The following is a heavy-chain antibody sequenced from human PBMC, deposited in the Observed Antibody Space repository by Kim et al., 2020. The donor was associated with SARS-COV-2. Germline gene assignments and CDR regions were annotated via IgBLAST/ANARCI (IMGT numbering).Heavy chain of an antibody. Sequence: SETLSLTCTVSGGSISSGAYYWSWIRQHPGKGLEWIGYIYYSGSTYYNPSLKSRVTISVDTSKNQFSLKLSSVTAADTAVYYCAREVLRFLEWPSLFDYWGQGTLVTVSS. J-gene: IGHJ4*02. CDR3: AREVLRFLEWPSLFDY. CDR2: IYYSGST. D-gene: IGHD3-3*01. V-gene: IGHV4-31*03. CDR1: GGSISSGAYY.